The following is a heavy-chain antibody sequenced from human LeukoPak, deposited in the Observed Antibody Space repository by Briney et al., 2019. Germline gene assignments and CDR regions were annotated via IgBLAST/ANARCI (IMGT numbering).Heavy chain of an antibody. V-gene: IGHV4-38-2*01. Sequence: SETLSLTCAVSGYSISRGYHWGWIRQPPGKGLEWIGSIHHSGNTYYNSSLKSRVTISVDTSKNQLSLKVNSVTAAGTAVYYCARVDWNPDYWGQGTLVAVSS. CDR3: ARVDWNPDY. D-gene: IGHD1-1*01. CDR1: GYSISRGYH. CDR2: IHHSGNT. J-gene: IGHJ4*02.